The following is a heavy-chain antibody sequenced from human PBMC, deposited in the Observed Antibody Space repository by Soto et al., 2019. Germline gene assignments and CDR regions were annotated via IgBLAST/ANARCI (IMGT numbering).Heavy chain of an antibody. V-gene: IGHV3-23*01. CDR1: GFTFSSYA. CDR3: AKGRVGATYYFDY. J-gene: IGHJ4*02. D-gene: IGHD1-26*01. Sequence: PGGSLRLSCAASGFTFSSYAMSWVRQAPGKGLEWVSGISGSGGNTYYADSVKGRFTISRDNSKNTLYLQMNSLRAEDTAVYYCAKGRVGATYYFDYWGQGTLVTVSS. CDR2: ISGSGGNT.